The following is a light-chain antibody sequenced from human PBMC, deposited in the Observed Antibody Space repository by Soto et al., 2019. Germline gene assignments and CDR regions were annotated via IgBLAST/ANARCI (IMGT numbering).Light chain of an antibody. CDR3: QQLNVNLL. CDR2: AAS. V-gene: IGKV1-9*01. CDR1: QDIASY. J-gene: IGKJ2*01. Sequence: IQLTQSPSSLSASIGDRVTITCRASQDIASYLAWCQQKPGNAPKLLIYAASTLHSGVPSRFSGSGSGTDFTLTISSLQPEDFVTYYCQQLNVNLLFGQGTKLEIK.